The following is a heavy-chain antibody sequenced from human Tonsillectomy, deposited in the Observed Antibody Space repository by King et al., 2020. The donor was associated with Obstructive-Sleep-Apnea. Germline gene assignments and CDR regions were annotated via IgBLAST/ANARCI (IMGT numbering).Heavy chain of an antibody. J-gene: IGHJ4*02. Sequence: VQLVESGGGVVQPGGSLRLSCAASGFIFSNYAMHWVRQAPGKGLEWVAFMRFDESNTYYADSVKGRFTISRDNSKNTLYLQMNSLRTEDTAVYYCAKDIGYGADHIPFDYWGQGTLVTVSS. CDR3: AKDIGYGADHIPFDY. D-gene: IGHD3-10*01. CDR2: MRFDESNT. CDR1: GFIFSNYA. V-gene: IGHV3-30*02.